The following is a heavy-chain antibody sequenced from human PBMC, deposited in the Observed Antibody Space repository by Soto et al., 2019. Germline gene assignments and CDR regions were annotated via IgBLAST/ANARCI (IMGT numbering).Heavy chain of an antibody. CDR2: IIPIFATT. CDR3: ARTYYYDSSGPNWFDP. CDR1: GGTFSTYV. Sequence: SVKVSCKASGGTFSTYVFTWVRQAPGQGLEWVGGIIPIFATTNYAQKFQGRVTITANESTSTAYMELSSLRSEDTAVYYCARTYYYDSSGPNWFDPWGQGTLVTVSS. D-gene: IGHD3-22*01. J-gene: IGHJ5*02. V-gene: IGHV1-69*13.